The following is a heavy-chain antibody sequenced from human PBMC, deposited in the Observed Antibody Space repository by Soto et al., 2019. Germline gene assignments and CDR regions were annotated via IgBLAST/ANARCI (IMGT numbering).Heavy chain of an antibody. CDR3: ARGPRGVYCNDY. CDR1: GFTFSNDW. V-gene: IGHV3-74*01. D-gene: IGHD2-8*02. Sequence: EVQLVESGGGLVQPGGSLRLSCAASGFTFSNDWMHWVRQAAGKGLVWVSRINMDGSSTNYADSVKGRFTISRDNAKNPLYLQMNSLRVDDTAIYFCARGPRGVYCNDYWGQGALVTVSS. J-gene: IGHJ4*02. CDR2: INMDGSST.